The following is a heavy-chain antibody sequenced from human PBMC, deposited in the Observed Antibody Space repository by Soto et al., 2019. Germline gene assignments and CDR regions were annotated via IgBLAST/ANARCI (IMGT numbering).Heavy chain of an antibody. CDR1: GFTFSSYA. Sequence: PGGSLRLSCAASGFTFSSYAMSWVRQAPGKGLEWVSAISGSGGSTYYADSVKGRFTISRDNSKNTLYLQMNSLRAEDTAVYYCAKGVWELPHGTLDYWGQGTLVTVSS. D-gene: IGHD1-26*01. V-gene: IGHV3-23*01. CDR3: AKGVWELPHGTLDY. J-gene: IGHJ4*02. CDR2: ISGSGGST.